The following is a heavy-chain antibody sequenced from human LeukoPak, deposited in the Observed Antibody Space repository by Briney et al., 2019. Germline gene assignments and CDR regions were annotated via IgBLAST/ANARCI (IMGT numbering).Heavy chain of an antibody. Sequence: PGGSLRLSCAASGFTFSSYGMHWVRQAPGKGLEWVAIIWYDGSNKYYADSVEGRFTISRDNSKNMLYLQMNSLRAEDTAVYYCASQYYDFWSGYYNGRDDGMDVWGQGTTVTVSS. J-gene: IGHJ6*02. CDR3: ASQYYDFWSGYYNGRDDGMDV. CDR2: IWYDGSNK. CDR1: GFTFSSYG. V-gene: IGHV3-33*01. D-gene: IGHD3-3*01.